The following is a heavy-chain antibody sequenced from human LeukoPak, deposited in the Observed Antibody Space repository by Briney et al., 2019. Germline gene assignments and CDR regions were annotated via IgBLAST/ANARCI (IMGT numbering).Heavy chain of an antibody. V-gene: IGHV4-30-2*01. CDR2: IYHSGST. CDR1: GGSISSGGYS. CDR3: ARAYREIDY. D-gene: IGHD1-26*01. J-gene: IGHJ4*02. Sequence: PSQTLSLTCAVSGGSISSGGYSWSWIRQPPGKGLEWIGYIYHSGSTYYNPSLKSRVTISVDRSKNQFSLKLSSVTAADTAVYCCARAYREIDYWGQGTLVTVSS.